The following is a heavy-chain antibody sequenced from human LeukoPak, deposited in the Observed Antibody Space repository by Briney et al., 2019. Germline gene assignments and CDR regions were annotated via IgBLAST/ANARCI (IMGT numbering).Heavy chain of an antibody. CDR2: IYYSGST. D-gene: IGHD3-9*01. CDR3: ARGFDWYGMDV. V-gene: IGHV4-59*08. CDR1: GGSLSSYY. Sequence: SETLSLTSTVSGGSLSSYYWSWIRQPPGKGLEWIGYIYYSGSTNYNPSLKSRVTISVDTSKNQFSLKLSSVTAADTAVYYCARGFDWYGMDVWGQGTTVTVSS. J-gene: IGHJ6*02.